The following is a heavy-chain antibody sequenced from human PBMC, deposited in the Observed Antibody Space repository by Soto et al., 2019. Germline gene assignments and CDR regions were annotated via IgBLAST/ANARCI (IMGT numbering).Heavy chain of an antibody. Sequence: SSETLSLTCTVSGDSISGDAYYWSWIRQPPGKGLEWIGNIYYRGITYYNPSLKSRVSISVDTSNNQFSLKLSSVVAADTAVYYCARGPRGYIGYDYPHFDYWGQGALVTVSS. V-gene: IGHV4-30-4*01. J-gene: IGHJ4*02. CDR3: ARGPRGYIGYDYPHFDY. D-gene: IGHD5-12*01. CDR1: GDSISGDAYY. CDR2: IYYRGIT.